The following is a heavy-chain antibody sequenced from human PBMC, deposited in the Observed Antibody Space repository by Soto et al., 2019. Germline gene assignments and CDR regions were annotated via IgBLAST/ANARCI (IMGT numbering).Heavy chain of an antibody. CDR3: ATASTFER. Sequence: PGGPLRLSCAASGFSFSSHAMSWVRQAPGKGLEWVSVISESVGSTYYADSVKGRFTISRDNSNNTLYLQMNSLRTEDTAVYHWATASTFERWGKGTMVSVSS. CDR1: GFSFSSHA. V-gene: IGHV3-23*01. J-gene: IGHJ5*02. CDR2: ISESVGST.